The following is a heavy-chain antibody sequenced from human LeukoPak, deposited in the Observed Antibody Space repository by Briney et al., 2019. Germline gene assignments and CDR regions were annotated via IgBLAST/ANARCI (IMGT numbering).Heavy chain of an antibody. J-gene: IGHJ5*02. CDR1: GGSISSSSYY. V-gene: IGHV4-39*07. Sequence: SETLSLTCTVSGGSISSSSYYWGWIRQPPGKGLEWIGSIDCCGSTYYNPSLKSRVTISVDTSKNQFSLKLSSVTAADTAVYHCARDPGGSYLNWFDLWGQGTLVTVSS. CDR2: IDCCGST. CDR3: ARDPGGSYLNWFDL. D-gene: IGHD1-26*01.